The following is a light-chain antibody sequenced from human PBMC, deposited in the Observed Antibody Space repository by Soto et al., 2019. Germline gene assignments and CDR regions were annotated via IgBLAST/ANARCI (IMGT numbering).Light chain of an antibody. V-gene: IGKV1-5*01. J-gene: IGKJ2*01. CDR2: DAS. CDR3: QEYNTSRRT. CDR1: QSINRW. Sequence: DIQMTQSPSTLSASIGDRVTITCRASQSINRWLAWYQQSPGKAPKLLISDASSLEGGVPSRFSGSGSVTEFTLTISSLQPEDFATYYCQEYNTSRRTFAQGTRREIK.